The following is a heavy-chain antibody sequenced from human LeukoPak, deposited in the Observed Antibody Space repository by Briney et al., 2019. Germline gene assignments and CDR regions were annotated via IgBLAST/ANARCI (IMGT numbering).Heavy chain of an antibody. CDR2: ISSSGSTI. V-gene: IGHV3-11*04. D-gene: IGHD6-13*01. CDR3: ANAGRDSSSTISCGMDV. Sequence: GGSLRLSCAASGFTFSDYYMSWIRQAPGKGLDWVSYISSSGSTIYYADSVKGRFTISRDNSKNTLYLQMNSLRAEDTAVYYCANAGRDSSSTISCGMDVWGQGTTVTVSS. J-gene: IGHJ6*02. CDR1: GFTFSDYY.